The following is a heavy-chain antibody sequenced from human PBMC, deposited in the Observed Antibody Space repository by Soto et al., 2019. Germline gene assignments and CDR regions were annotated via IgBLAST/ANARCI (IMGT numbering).Heavy chain of an antibody. D-gene: IGHD6-19*01. Sequence: GESLKISCKGSGYSFTSYWIGWVRQMPGKGLEWMGIIYPGDSDTRYSPSFQGQVTISADKSISTAYLQWSSLKASDTAMYYSAIRSWGSGWYFDYWGQGTLVTVSS. CDR2: IYPGDSDT. J-gene: IGHJ4*02. CDR3: AIRSWGSGWYFDY. CDR1: GYSFTSYW. V-gene: IGHV5-51*01.